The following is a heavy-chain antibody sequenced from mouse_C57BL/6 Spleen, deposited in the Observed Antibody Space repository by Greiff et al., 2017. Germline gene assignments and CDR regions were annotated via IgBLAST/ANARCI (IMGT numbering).Heavy chain of an antibody. CDR2: IDPSDSYT. CDR3: ASYDYDGPFAY. J-gene: IGHJ3*01. Sequence: QVQLQQPGAELVMPGASVKLSCKASGYTFTSYWMHWVKQRPGQGLEWIGEIDPSDSYTNYNQKFKGKSTLTVDKSFSTAYMQLSSLTSEDSAVYYCASYDYDGPFAYWGQGTLVTVSA. V-gene: IGHV1-69*01. D-gene: IGHD2-4*01. CDR1: GYTFTSYW.